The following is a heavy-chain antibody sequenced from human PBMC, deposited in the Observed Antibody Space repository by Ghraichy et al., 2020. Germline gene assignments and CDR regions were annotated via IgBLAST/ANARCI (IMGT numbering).Heavy chain of an antibody. CDR3: ARDSTNSGTPDY. CDR2: ISSTSFYI. Sequence: GGSLRLSCKASGFTFSTYSMNWVRQAPGKRLEWVSSISSTSFYIYYADSLQGRFTISRDNAKNSLYLQMNSLRAEDTAVYYCARDSTNSGTPDYWGQGTLVTVSS. D-gene: IGHD6-13*01. V-gene: IGHV3-21*01. J-gene: IGHJ4*02. CDR1: GFTFSTYS.